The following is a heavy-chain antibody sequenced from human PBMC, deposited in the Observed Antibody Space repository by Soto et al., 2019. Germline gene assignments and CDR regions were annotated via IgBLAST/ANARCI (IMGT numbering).Heavy chain of an antibody. Sequence: QLQLQESGPGLVKPSETLSLTCTVSGGSISSSSYYWGWIRQPPGKGLEWIGSIYYSGSTYYNPSLKSRVTISVDTSKNQFSLKLSSVTAADTAVYYCARHAPNWSDYYYYMDVWGKGTTVTVSS. CDR1: GGSISSSSYY. V-gene: IGHV4-39*01. CDR3: ARHAPNWSDYYYYMDV. CDR2: IYYSGST. D-gene: IGHD1-20*01. J-gene: IGHJ6*03.